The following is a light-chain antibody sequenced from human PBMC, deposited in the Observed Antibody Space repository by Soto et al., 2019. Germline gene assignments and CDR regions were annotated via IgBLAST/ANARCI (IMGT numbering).Light chain of an antibody. Sequence: DIQMTQSPSTLSASVGDRVTITCRASQTVSSWLAWYQQKPGKAPKLLIYDVSCLESGVPSRFSGSGSGTEFTLTISSLQPDDFATYYCQQYYSYSRTFGQGTKVEFK. CDR1: QTVSSW. CDR2: DVS. J-gene: IGKJ1*01. CDR3: QQYYSYSRT. V-gene: IGKV1-5*01.